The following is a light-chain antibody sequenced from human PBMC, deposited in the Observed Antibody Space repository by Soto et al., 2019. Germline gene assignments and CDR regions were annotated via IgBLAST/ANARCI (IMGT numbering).Light chain of an antibody. CDR1: SNDVGGYNY. J-gene: IGLJ1*01. Sequence: QSVLTQPASVSGSPGQSITVSCTGTSNDVGGYNYVSWYQHHPGKAPKLLIYEVSNRPSGVSSRFSGSKSGNTASLTISGLQAEDESDYYCNSYSSTSTLYVFGTGTKVTVL. CDR2: EVS. V-gene: IGLV2-14*01. CDR3: NSYSSTSTLYV.